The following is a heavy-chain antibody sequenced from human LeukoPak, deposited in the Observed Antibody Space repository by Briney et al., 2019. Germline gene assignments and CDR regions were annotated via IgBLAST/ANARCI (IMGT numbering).Heavy chain of an antibody. CDR3: ARSLSSTLTWFDP. CDR1: GYSFASYW. CDR2: IYPRDSYT. J-gene: IGHJ5*02. V-gene: IGHV5-51*01. Sequence: GESLKISCKWSGYSFASYWIAWVRHMPGKGLEWMGIIYPRDSYTKYNPSFQRQVSISAHKSITTPYLQWSTPPPAHPPLYPCARSLSSTLTWFDPWGQGTLVTVSS.